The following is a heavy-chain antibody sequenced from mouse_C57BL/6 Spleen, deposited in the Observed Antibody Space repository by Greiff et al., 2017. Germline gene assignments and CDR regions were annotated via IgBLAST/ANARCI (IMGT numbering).Heavy chain of an antibody. Sequence: QVQLQQPGAELVKPGASVKMSCKASGYTFTSYWITWVKQRPGQGLEWIGDIYPGSGSTNYNEKFKSKATLTVDTSSSTAYMQLSSLTSEDSAVYYCASGYYDYDEDWFAYWGQGTLVTVRA. CDR1: GYTFTSYW. V-gene: IGHV1-55*01. J-gene: IGHJ3*01. D-gene: IGHD2-4*01. CDR3: ASGYYDYDEDWFAY. CDR2: IYPGSGST.